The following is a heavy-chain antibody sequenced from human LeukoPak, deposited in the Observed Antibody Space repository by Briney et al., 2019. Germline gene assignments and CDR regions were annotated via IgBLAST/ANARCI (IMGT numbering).Heavy chain of an antibody. CDR3: TTVGLWTIRGDY. CDR1: GLTLSSYA. CDR2: ISYDGSNK. D-gene: IGHD3-10*01. Sequence: GGSLSLSCAASGLTLSSYALHWVRQAPGKGGEGVAVISYDGSNKNYADSVKGRFTISRGNSKNTLYLQMNSLRAEDTTMYYCTTVGLWTIRGDYWGQGTLVTVSS. V-gene: IGHV3-30-3*01. J-gene: IGHJ4*02.